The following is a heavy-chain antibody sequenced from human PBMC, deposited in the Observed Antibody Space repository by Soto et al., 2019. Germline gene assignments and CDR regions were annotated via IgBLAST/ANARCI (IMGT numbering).Heavy chain of an antibody. J-gene: IGHJ5*02. V-gene: IGHV4-31*03. CDR2: IYYSGST. CDR3: VRDLSGYGWLDP. Sequence: PSETLSLTCIVSGGSISSGVHYWSWIRQHPGKGLEWLGYIYYSGSTYYNPSLQSRVAISVDTSKNLFSLKLSSVTAADTAVYYCVRDLSGYGWLDPWGQRTLVTVSS. D-gene: IGHD3-9*01. CDR1: GGSISSGVHY.